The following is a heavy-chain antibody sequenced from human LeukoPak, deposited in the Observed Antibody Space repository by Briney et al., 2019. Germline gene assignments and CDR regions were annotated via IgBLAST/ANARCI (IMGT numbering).Heavy chain of an antibody. J-gene: IGHJ6*02. Sequence: SVKVSCKASGFTFTSSAMQWVRQARGQRLEWIGWIVVGSGNTNYAQKFQERVTITRDMSTSTAYMELSSLRSEDTAVYYCAANGREYYYYGMDVWGQGTTVTVSS. CDR2: IVVGSGNT. V-gene: IGHV1-58*02. CDR3: AANGREYYYYGMDV. CDR1: GFTFTSSA. D-gene: IGHD2-15*01.